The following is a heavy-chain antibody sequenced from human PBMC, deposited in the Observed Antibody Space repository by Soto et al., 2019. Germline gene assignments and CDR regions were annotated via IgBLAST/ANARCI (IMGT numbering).Heavy chain of an antibody. CDR3: ARYYYDSSGYPHYFDS. V-gene: IGHV3-21*01. J-gene: IGHJ4*02. CDR1: GFHFRDYS. CDR2: ISASSSYI. Sequence: GGSLRLSCAASGFHFRDYSMNWVRQAPGKGLEWVSSISASSSYIFYADSFKGRFTISRDNAKNSLYLQMNSLRAEDTAFYYCARYYYDSSGYPHYFDSWGQGTLVTV. D-gene: IGHD3-22*01.